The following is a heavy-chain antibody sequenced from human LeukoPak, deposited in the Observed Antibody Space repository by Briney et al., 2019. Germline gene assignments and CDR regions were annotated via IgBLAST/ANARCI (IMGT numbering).Heavy chain of an antibody. CDR2: IKQDGSEK. CDR1: GFTFSSYW. J-gene: IGHJ4*02. V-gene: IGHV3-7*01. Sequence: GGSLRLSCAASGFTFSSYWMSWVRQARGKGLEWVSNIKQDGSEKYYVDSVKGRFTISRDNAKNSLYLQMNSLRAEDTAVYYCARLYYYDSSGYYYQGYFDYWGQGTLVTVSS. CDR3: ARLYYYDSSGYYYQGYFDY. D-gene: IGHD3-22*01.